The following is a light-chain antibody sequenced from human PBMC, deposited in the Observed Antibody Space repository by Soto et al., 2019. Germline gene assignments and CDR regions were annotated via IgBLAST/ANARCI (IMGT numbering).Light chain of an antibody. V-gene: IGKV4-1*01. Sequence: DIVMTQSPDSLAVSLGERATINCKSSQSVLYSSNNKNDLAWYQQKPGQPPKLLIYWASTRESGVPDRFSGSGSWTDFTLTISSLQAEDVAVYYCQQYYSTPITFGGGTKVEIK. CDR2: WAS. CDR3: QQYYSTPIT. J-gene: IGKJ4*01. CDR1: QSVLYSSNNKND.